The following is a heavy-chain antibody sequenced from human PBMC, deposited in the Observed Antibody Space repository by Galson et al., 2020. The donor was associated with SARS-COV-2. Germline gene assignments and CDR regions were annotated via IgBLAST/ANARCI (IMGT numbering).Heavy chain of an antibody. V-gene: IGHV4-30-4*01. D-gene: IGHD4-17*01. Sequence: SETLSLTCTVSGGSISSGDYHWSWIRQPPGKGLEWIGNIYYSGITYYNPSLKSRITMSVDTSKNQFSLKLSSVTAADTAVYYCTRQLYGDFEAGFDSWGQGTLVTVSS. J-gene: IGHJ4*02. CDR3: TRQLYGDFEAGFDS. CDR2: IYYSGIT. CDR1: GGSISSGDYH.